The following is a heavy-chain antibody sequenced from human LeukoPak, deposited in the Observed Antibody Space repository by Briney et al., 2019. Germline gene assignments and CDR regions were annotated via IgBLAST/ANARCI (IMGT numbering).Heavy chain of an antibody. CDR3: TKARSVSLGGDSFDS. Sequence: PGRSLRLSCAASGFTFDDYAMHWVRQAPGKGLEWVSGISWNRNSIAYVDSVQGRFTISRDNAKDSLFLQMDSLRPEDTALYYCTKARSVSLGGDSFDSWGQGTLVTVSS. J-gene: IGHJ4*02. CDR2: ISWNRNSI. V-gene: IGHV3-9*01. CDR1: GFTFDDYA. D-gene: IGHD3-16*01.